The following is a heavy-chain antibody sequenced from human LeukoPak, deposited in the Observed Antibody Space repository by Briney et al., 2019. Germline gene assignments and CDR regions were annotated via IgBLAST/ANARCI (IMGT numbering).Heavy chain of an antibody. CDR1: GFTFSDYY. D-gene: IGHD3/OR15-3a*01. CDR2: ISSSGSTI. V-gene: IGHV3-11*04. J-gene: IGHJ4*02. Sequence: PGGSLRLSCAASGFTFSDYYMSWIRQAPGKGLEWVSYISSSGSTIYYADSVKGRFTISRDNAKNSLYLQMNSLRVEDTAVYHCAKDVAWGRMDLWGQGTLATVSS. CDR3: AKDVAWGRMDL.